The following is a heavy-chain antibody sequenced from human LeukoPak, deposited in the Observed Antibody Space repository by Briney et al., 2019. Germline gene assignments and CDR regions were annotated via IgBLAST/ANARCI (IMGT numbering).Heavy chain of an antibody. CDR3: ARDKPPPYYYDSSGIFDY. V-gene: IGHV3-33*08. J-gene: IGHJ4*02. CDR2: IWYDGSNK. CDR1: GFPFSNYG. Sequence: GGSLRLSCAASGFPFSNYGMHWVRQAPGKGLEWVAVIWYDGSNKYYADSVKGRFTISRDNSKNTLYLQMNSLRAEDTAVYYCARDKPPPYYYDSSGIFDYWGQGTLVTVSS. D-gene: IGHD3-22*01.